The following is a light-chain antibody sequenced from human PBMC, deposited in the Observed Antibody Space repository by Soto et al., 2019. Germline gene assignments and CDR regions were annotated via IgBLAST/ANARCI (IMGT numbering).Light chain of an antibody. CDR1: QSIGNY. CDR2: AAS. Sequence: DIQMTQSPSSLSASLGDRVTITCRASQSIGNYLAWYQLQPGKVPKLLIYAASTLQSGVPSRFSGSGSGTDFTLTISSLQPEDVATYFCQKYNSAPRTFDQGTKVE. J-gene: IGKJ1*01. CDR3: QKYNSAPRT. V-gene: IGKV1-27*01.